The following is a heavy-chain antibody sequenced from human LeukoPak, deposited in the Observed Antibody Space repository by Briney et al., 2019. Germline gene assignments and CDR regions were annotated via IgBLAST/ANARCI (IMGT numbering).Heavy chain of an antibody. CDR1: GFTFSSHW. D-gene: IGHD3-22*01. CDR2: IRSDGRDT. V-gene: IGHV3-74*01. CDR3: ATDMGDDSSGSYRFGMDV. Sequence: GGSLRLSCAASGFTFSSHWMYWVRQVPGKALVWVSRIRSDGRDTTYADSVKGRFTISRDNAKNTLDLQMNSLRAEDTAVYYCATDMGDDSSGSYRFGMDVWGQGTTVTVSS. J-gene: IGHJ6*02.